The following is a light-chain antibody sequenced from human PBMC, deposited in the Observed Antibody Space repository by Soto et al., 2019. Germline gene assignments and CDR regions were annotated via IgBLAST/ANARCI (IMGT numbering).Light chain of an antibody. J-gene: IGKJ1*01. CDR3: QQYGSSPQT. CDR1: QSVYNNY. V-gene: IGKV3-20*01. CDR2: GAS. Sequence: ENVLTQSPGSLSLSPGERATLSCRAGQSVYNNYLAWYQQKLGQAPRLLMYGASSRATGIPDRFSGSGSGTDFTLTISRLEPEDFAVYYCQQYGSSPQTFGQGTKVEIK.